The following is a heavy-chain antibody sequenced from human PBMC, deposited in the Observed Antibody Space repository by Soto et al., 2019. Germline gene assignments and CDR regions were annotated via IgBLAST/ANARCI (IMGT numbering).Heavy chain of an antibody. J-gene: IGHJ4*02. CDR2: INGGSSYI. CDR1: GFTFTPYI. D-gene: IGHD1-26*01. Sequence: EVQLVESGGGLVKPGGSLRLSCAASGFTFTPYIMNWVRQAPGKGLEWVSSINGGSSYIYYVDSVKGRFTISRDNAKNLLYLQMNSLRAEDTAVYYCARDATLGSYLFDYWGQGTLVTVSS. CDR3: ARDATLGSYLFDY. V-gene: IGHV3-21*01.